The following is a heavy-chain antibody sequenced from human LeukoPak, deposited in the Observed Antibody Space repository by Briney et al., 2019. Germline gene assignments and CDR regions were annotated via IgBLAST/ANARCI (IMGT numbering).Heavy chain of an antibody. D-gene: IGHD6-13*01. CDR3: ARESAPYSSSWYPDY. CDR1: GYTFTSYY. V-gene: IGHV1-46*01. J-gene: IGHJ4*02. CDR2: INPSGGST. Sequence: ASVKVSCKASGYTFTSYYMHWVRQAPGQGLEWMGIINPSGGSTSYAQKFQGRVTMTRDTSTSTVYMELSSLRSEDTAVYYCARESAPYSSSWYPDYWGQGTLVTVSS.